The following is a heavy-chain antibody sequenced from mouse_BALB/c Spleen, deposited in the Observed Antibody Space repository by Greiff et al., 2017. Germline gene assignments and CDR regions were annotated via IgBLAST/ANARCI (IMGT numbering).Heavy chain of an antibody. CDR3: TRPTNYYGSSYGFDY. V-gene: IGHV5-6-4*01. J-gene: IGHJ2*01. D-gene: IGHD1-1*01. Sequence: EVMLVESGGGLVKPGGSLKLSCAASGFTFSSYTMSWVRQTPEKRLEWVATISSGGSYTYYPDSVKGRFTISSDNAKNTLYLQMSSLKSEDTAMYYCTRPTNYYGSSYGFDYWGQGTTLTVSS. CDR1: GFTFSSYT. CDR2: ISSGGSYT.